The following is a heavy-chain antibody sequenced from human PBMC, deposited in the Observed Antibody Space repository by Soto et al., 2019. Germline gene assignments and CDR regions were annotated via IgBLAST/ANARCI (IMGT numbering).Heavy chain of an antibody. Sequence: QVQLVQSGAEVKKPGASVKVSCKASGYTFTSYGISWVRQAPGQGLEWMGWISAYNGNTNYAQKLQGRVTMTTDTTTSTAYMELRSLRSDYTAVYYCARERLAHYYYYYGMDVWGQGSTVTDSS. V-gene: IGHV1-18*01. CDR3: ARERLAHYYYYYGMDV. D-gene: IGHD6-19*01. CDR2: ISAYNGNT. CDR1: GYTFTSYG. J-gene: IGHJ6*02.